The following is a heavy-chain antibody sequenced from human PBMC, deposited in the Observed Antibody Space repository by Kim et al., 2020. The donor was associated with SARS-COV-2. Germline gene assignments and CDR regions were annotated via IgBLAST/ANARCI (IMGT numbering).Heavy chain of an antibody. CDR3: AKNLEGYGSGTYGSSFDH. V-gene: IGHV3-33*03. Sequence: VRGRYTVSRDNSKDTVYLQINSLRAEDTAVYYCAKNLEGYGSGTYGSSFDHWGQGTLITVSP. D-gene: IGHD3-10*01. J-gene: IGHJ4*02.